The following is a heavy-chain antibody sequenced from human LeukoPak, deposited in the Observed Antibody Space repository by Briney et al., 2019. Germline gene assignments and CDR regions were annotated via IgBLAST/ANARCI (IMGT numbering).Heavy chain of an antibody. J-gene: IGHJ4*02. Sequence: GASVKVSCKVSGYTLIELSMHWVRQAPGKGLEWMGGFDPEDGETIYAQKFQGRVTMTEDTSTDTAYMELSSLRSEDTAVYYCATTYYYGSGSYYNFVRRKQFDYWGQGTLVTVSS. CDR3: ATTYYYGSGSYYNFVRRKQFDY. CDR1: GYTLIELS. CDR2: FDPEDGET. D-gene: IGHD3-10*01. V-gene: IGHV1-24*01.